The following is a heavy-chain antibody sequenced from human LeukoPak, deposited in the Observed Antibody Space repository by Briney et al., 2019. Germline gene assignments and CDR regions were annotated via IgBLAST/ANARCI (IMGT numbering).Heavy chain of an antibody. J-gene: IGHJ4*02. CDR3: AKDRGRIVGATLFDY. CDR1: GFTFSSYG. CDR2: IRYDGSNK. Sequence: PGGSLRLSCAASGFTFSSYGIHWVRQAPGKGLEWVAFIRYDGSNKYYADSVKGRFTISRDNSKNTLYLQMNSLRAEDTAVYYCAKDRGRIVGATLFDYWGQGTLVTVSS. D-gene: IGHD1-26*01. V-gene: IGHV3-30*02.